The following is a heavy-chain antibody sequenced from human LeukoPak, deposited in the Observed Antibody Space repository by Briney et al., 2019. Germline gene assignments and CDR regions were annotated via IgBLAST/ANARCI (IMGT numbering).Heavy chain of an antibody. Sequence: ASVKVSCKASGGTFSSYAISWVRQAPGQGLEWMGWINPNSGGTNYAQKFQGRVTMTRDTSISTAYMELSRLRSDDTAVYYCARDASGNNWFDPWGQGTLVTVSS. CDR3: ARDASGNNWFDP. J-gene: IGHJ5*02. CDR1: GGTFSSYA. V-gene: IGHV1-2*02. CDR2: INPNSGGT. D-gene: IGHD3-16*01.